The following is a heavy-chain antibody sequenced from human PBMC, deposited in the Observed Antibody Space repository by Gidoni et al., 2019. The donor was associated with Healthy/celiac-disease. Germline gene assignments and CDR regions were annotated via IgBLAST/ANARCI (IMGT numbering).Heavy chain of an antibody. V-gene: IGHV3-49*04. Sequence: EVQLVESGGGLVQPGRSLRLSCTASGFTFGSYAMSWVRQAPGKGLEWVGFIRSKAYGGTTEYAASVKGRFTISRDDSKSIAYLQMNSLKTEDTAVYYCTRDTTMTTVVSAFDIWGQGTMVTVSS. D-gene: IGHD4-17*01. CDR2: IRSKAYGGTT. CDR1: GFTFGSYA. J-gene: IGHJ3*02. CDR3: TRDTTMTTVVSAFDI.